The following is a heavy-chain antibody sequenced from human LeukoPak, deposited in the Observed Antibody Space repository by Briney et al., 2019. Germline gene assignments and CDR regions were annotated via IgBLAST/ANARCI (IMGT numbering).Heavy chain of an antibody. V-gene: IGHV1-69*05. CDR1: GGTFSSYA. D-gene: IGHD3-9*01. J-gene: IGHJ6*03. CDR3: ARGDILTGYYTGAGFYYYYYMDV. CDR2: IIPIFGTA. Sequence: ASVTVSCKASGGTFSSYAISWVRQAPGQGLEWMGGIIPIFGTANYAQKFQGRVTITTDESTSTAYMELSSLRSEDTAVYYCARGDILTGYYTGAGFYYYYYMDVWGKRTTVTVSS.